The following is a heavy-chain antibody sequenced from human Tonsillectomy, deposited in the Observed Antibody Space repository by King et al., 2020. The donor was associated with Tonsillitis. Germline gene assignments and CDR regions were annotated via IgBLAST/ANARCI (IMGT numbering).Heavy chain of an antibody. CDR1: RYTFTGYY. J-gene: IGHJ4*02. V-gene: IGHV1-2*02. Sequence: QLVQSGAEVKKPGASVKVSCKASRYTFTGYYMHWVRQAPGQGLEWMGWINPNSGGTNYAQKFQGRVTMTRDTSISTAYMELSRLRSDDTAVYYCARDYRFDWLLGYFDYWGQGTLVTVSS. D-gene: IGHD3-9*01. CDR2: INPNSGGT. CDR3: ARDYRFDWLLGYFDY.